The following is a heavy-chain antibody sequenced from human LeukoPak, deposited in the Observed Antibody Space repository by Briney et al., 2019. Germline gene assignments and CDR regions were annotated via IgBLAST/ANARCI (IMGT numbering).Heavy chain of an antibody. J-gene: IGHJ4*02. CDR2: ISSGSSTI. CDR1: GFTFSSYS. D-gene: IGHD2-21*01. V-gene: IGHV3-48*02. CDR3: ARGGEGLLDY. Sequence: PGGSLRLSCAASGFTFSSYSMNWVRQAPGKGLEWVSYISSGSSTIHYADSMKGRFTISRDNAKNSLYLQMNSLRDEDTAVYCCARGGEGLLDYWGQGTLVTVSS.